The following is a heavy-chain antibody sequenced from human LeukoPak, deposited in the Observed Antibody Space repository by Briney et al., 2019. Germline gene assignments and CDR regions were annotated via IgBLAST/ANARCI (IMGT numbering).Heavy chain of an antibody. Sequence: PGGSLRLSCAASGFTFSSYGMHWVRQAPGKGLEWVAFIRYDGSNKYYADSVKGRFTISRDNSKNTLYLQMNSLRAEDTAVYYFAKDQGIVGATTFDYWGQGTLVTVSS. CDR1: GFTFSSYG. V-gene: IGHV3-30*02. CDR2: IRYDGSNK. D-gene: IGHD1-26*01. J-gene: IGHJ4*02. CDR3: AKDQGIVGATTFDY.